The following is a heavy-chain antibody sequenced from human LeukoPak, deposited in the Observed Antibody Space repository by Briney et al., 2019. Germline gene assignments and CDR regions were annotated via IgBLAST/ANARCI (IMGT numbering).Heavy chain of an antibody. J-gene: IGHJ4*02. CDR1: GFPFNSFW. CDR2: ISGSGGST. CDR3: AKDLMITFGGVIVIPGGDY. Sequence: PGGSLRLSCAASGFPFNSFWMHWVRQAPGKGLVWVSAISGSGGSTYYADSVKGRFTISRDNSKNTLYLQMNSLRAEDTAVYYCAKDLMITFGGVIVIPGGDYWGQGTLVTVSS. D-gene: IGHD3-16*02. V-gene: IGHV3-23*01.